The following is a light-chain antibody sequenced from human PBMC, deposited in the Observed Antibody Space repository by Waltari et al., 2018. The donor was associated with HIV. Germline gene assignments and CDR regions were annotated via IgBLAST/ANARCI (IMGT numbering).Light chain of an antibody. V-gene: IGKV3-20*01. CDR2: GAS. CDR3: HQYGTSPQT. Sequence: ETVLTQSPRTLSLSPGERATLSCRASQTVTSNYLAWYQVKPGQAPRLLIYGASIRATGVPDRFSGSGSGTDFTLTIGRLEPEDFAVYYCHQYGTSPQTFGQGSKVEIK. CDR1: QTVTSNY. J-gene: IGKJ2*01.